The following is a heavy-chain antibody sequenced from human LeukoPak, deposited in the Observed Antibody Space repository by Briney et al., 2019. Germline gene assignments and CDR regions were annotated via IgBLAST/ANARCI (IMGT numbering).Heavy chain of an antibody. CDR3: AKAYSSGWYVGY. Sequence: GGSLRLSCAASGFTFSSYGMHWVHQAPGKGLEWVAFIRYDGSNKYYADSVKGRFTISRDNSKNTLYLQMNSLRAEDTAVYYCAKAYSSGWYVGYWGQGTLVTVSS. V-gene: IGHV3-30*02. CDR1: GFTFSSYG. D-gene: IGHD6-19*01. J-gene: IGHJ4*02. CDR2: IRYDGSNK.